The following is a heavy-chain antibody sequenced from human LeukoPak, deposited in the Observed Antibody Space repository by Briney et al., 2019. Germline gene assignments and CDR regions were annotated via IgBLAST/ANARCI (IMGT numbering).Heavy chain of an antibody. CDR1: GYSISSGYY. J-gene: IGHJ4*02. CDR2: IYHRGST. Sequence: SETLSLTCTVSGYSISSGYYWGWIRQPPGKGLEWIGSIYHRGSTYYNPSLKSRVTISVDTSKNQFSLKLSSVTAADTAVYYCARESRAGLALDYWGQGTLVTVSS. V-gene: IGHV4-38-2*02. CDR3: ARESRAGLALDY. D-gene: IGHD3/OR15-3a*01.